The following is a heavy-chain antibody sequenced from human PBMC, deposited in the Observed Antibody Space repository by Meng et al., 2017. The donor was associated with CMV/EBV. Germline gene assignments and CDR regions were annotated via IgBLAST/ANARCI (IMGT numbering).Heavy chain of an antibody. CDR1: GFTFDDYA. V-gene: IGHV3-9*01. CDR2: ISWNSGSI. J-gene: IGHJ4*02. D-gene: IGHD2-15*01. Sequence: GGSLRLSCAASGFTFDDYAMHWVRQAPGKGLEWVSGISWNSGSIGYADSVKGRFTISRDNAKNSLYLQMNSLRAEDTALYYCAKSQGYCSGGSCFIYDYWARERWSPS. CDR3: AKSQGYCSGGSCFIYDY.